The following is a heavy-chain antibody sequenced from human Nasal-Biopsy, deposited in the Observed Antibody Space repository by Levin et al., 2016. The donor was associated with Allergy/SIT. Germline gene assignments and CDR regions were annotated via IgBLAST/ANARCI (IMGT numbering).Heavy chain of an antibody. V-gene: IGHV3-23*01. CDR3: ATDWDTSFWFWEWDY. Sequence: GESLKISCTASGFTFNNHGMSWVRQAPGKGLEWVSGITYNGDTSYYSDSVKGRFTISRDNSKNTLSLQMNSLGADDAAIYYCATDWDTSFWFWEWDYWGQGTLVTVSS. D-gene: IGHD3-10*01. J-gene: IGHJ4*02. CDR1: GFTFNNHG. CDR2: ITYNGDTS.